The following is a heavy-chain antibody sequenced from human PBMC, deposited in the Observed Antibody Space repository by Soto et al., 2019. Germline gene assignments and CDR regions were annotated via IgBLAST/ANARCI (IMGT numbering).Heavy chain of an antibody. D-gene: IGHD1-1*01. J-gene: IGHJ4*02. V-gene: IGHV1-18*01. CDR2: ISAHNGNT. CDR1: GYTFTSYG. CDR3: ARGGYGDY. Sequence: QVHLVQSGAEVKKPGASVKVSCKSSGYTFTSYGITWVRRAPGQGLEWMGWISAHNGNTDYAQKLQGRVIVTRDTATSTASMEVRSLISDDTAVYYCARGGYGDYWGQGALVTVSS.